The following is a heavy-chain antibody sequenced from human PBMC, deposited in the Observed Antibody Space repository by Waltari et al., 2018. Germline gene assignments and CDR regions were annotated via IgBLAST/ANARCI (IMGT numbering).Heavy chain of an antibody. D-gene: IGHD3-16*02. CDR1: GGSISNASCY. Sequence: QLQLQESGPGLVKPSETLSPPSTVSGGSISNASCYWGGIRHPPGKGLEWLGSIYHTGSTYYNPSLKSRVTVSQDTPKNQFSLKLSSVTAADTALYYCARATRIMITFGGVIAFDPWGQGTLVTVSS. CDR3: ARATRIMITFGGVIAFDP. J-gene: IGHJ5*02. CDR2: IYHTGST. V-gene: IGHV4-39*01.